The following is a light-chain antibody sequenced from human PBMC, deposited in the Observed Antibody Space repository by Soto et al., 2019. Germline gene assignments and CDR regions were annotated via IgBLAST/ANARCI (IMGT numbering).Light chain of an antibody. Sequence: QAVVTQPPSVSGAPGQRVTISCTGSSSNIGAGYDVHWYQQLPGTAPKLLIYGNSNRPSGVPDRFSGSKSGTSASLAITGLQAEDEADYYCQSYDSSLSGSKFGGGTKLTFL. V-gene: IGLV1-40*01. CDR1: SSNIGAGYD. CDR2: GNS. J-gene: IGLJ2*01. CDR3: QSYDSSLSGSK.